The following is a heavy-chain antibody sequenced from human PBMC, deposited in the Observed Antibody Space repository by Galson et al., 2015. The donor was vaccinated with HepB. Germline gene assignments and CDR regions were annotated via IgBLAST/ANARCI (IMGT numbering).Heavy chain of an antibody. D-gene: IGHD3-22*01. CDR2: ISWDGGST. V-gene: IGHV3-43D*03. CDR3: AKGPGYYDSSGYYFGAYFDY. J-gene: IGHJ4*02. Sequence: SLRLSCAASGFTFDDYAMHWVRQAPGKGLEWVSLISWDGGSTYYADSVKGRFTISRDNSKNSPYLQMNSLRAEDTALYYCAKGPGYYDSSGYYFGAYFDYWGQGTLVTVSS. CDR1: GFTFDDYA.